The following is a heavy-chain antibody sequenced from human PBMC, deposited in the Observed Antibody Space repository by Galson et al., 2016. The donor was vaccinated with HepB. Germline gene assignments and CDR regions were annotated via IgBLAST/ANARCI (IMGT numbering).Heavy chain of an antibody. Sequence: SLRLSCAVSGITFRSYTMNWVRQAPGKGLEWVPSISGGSSYIYYADSVKGRFTISRGNAKNSLYLQMNSLRAEDTAVYYCASRHSGWYYFDYWGQGNLVTVSS. D-gene: IGHD6-19*01. CDR2: ISGGSSYI. CDR3: ASRHSGWYYFDY. J-gene: IGHJ4*02. CDR1: GITFRSYT. V-gene: IGHV3-21*01.